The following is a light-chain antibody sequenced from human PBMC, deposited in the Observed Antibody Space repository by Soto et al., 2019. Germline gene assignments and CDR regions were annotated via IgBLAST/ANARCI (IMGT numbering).Light chain of an antibody. V-gene: IGKV3-20*01. CDR2: STS. CDR3: QQYASSPLLT. CDR1: QTIGRNY. Sequence: EIVLTQSPGTLSLSPGETDTLSCRASQTIGRNYLAWYQQNPGQAPRLLIFSTSTRATGIPERFSGGGSGTDFTLSISRLEPEDFAVYYCQQYASSPLLTFGGGTKVEIK. J-gene: IGKJ4*01.